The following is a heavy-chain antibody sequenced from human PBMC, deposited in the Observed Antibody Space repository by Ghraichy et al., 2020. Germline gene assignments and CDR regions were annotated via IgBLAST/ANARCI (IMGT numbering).Heavy chain of an antibody. D-gene: IGHD3-22*01. J-gene: IGHJ4*02. CDR2: ISGSGGAT. V-gene: IGHV3-23*01. Sequence: GGSLRLSCAASGFTFSSYAMSWVRQAPGKGLEWVSTISGSGGATSHADSVKGRFTISRDNSKNTLYLQMNSLRAEDTAVYYCATQQAAGYYYDSSGYYYDYWAQGTLVTVSS. CDR1: GFTFSSYA. CDR3: ATQQAAGYYYDSSGYYYDY.